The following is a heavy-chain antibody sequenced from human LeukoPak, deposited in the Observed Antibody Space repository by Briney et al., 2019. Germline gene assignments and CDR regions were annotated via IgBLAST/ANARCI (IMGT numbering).Heavy chain of an antibody. CDR3: ARHNYDFWSGYYGY. D-gene: IGHD3-3*01. Sequence: SQTLSLTCTVSGGSISSGDYYWSWVRQPPGKGLEWIGEIYHSGSTNYNPSLKSRVTISVDKSKNQFSLKLSSVTAADTAVYYCARHNYDFWSGYYGYWGQGTLVTVSS. V-gene: IGHV4-30-4*01. CDR2: IYHSGST. CDR1: GGSISSGDYY. J-gene: IGHJ4*02.